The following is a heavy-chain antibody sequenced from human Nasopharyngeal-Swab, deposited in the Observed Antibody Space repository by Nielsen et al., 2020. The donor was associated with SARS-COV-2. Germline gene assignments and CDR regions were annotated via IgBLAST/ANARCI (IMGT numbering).Heavy chain of an antibody. V-gene: IGHV1-46*01. CDR2: INPSGGST. D-gene: IGHD3-22*01. Sequence: ASVKVSCKASGYTFTSYYMHWVRQAPGQGLEWMGIINPSGGSTSYAQKFQGRVTMTRDTSTSTVYMELSSLRSEDTAVNYCARDGYYYDSSGFPGDYWGQGTLVTVSS. CDR3: ARDGYYYDSSGFPGDY. CDR1: GYTFTSYY. J-gene: IGHJ4*02.